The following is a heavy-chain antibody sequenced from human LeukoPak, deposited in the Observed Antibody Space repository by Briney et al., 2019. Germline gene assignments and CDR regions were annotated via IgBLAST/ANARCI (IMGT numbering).Heavy chain of an antibody. V-gene: IGHV4-34*01. D-gene: IGHD1-26*01. Sequence: KTSETLSLTCNVYGGSFSDYYWSWIRQPPGKGLEWIGEISHRGSTSYSPSLKSRVTISIDKSNNQFSLKVISVTAADTAVYYCARGGVGPRLQHWGQGTLVTVSS. CDR2: ISHRGST. J-gene: IGHJ1*01. CDR3: ARGGVGPRLQH. CDR1: GGSFSDYY.